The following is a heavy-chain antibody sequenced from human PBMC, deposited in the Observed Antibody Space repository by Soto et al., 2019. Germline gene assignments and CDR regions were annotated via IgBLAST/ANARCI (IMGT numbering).Heavy chain of an antibody. Sequence: SDTLSLTCTVSGGSISSGDYYWTWIRQPPGKGLEWIGYIYYSGSTCYNPSLKSRVTISIDTSKQQFYLKLSSVPAADTAVYYCARDRRDSRGYSYWGQGTLVTVSS. J-gene: IGHJ4*02. CDR2: IYYSGST. V-gene: IGHV4-30-4*02. D-gene: IGHD3-22*01. CDR1: GGSISSGDYY. CDR3: ARDRRDSRGYSY.